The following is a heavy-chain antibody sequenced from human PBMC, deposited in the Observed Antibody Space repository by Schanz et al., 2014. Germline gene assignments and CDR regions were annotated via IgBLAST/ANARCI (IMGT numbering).Heavy chain of an antibody. V-gene: IGHV1-3*01. D-gene: IGHD5-12*01. Sequence: QVQLVQSGAEVKKPGASVKVSCKASGYTFTSYSIHWVRQAPGQGLEWMGWINVGNGNMKYSQKFQGRVTITRDTSASTAYMELTSLRSEDTAVYFCARDLTVDTGYVVHYDYYGMDVWGQGTTDTVSS. CDR2: INVGNGNM. CDR1: GYTFTSYS. CDR3: ARDLTVDTGYVVHYDYYGMDV. J-gene: IGHJ6*02.